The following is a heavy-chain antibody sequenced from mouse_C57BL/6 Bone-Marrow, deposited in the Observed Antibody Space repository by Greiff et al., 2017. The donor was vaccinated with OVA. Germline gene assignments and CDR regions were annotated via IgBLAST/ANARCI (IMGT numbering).Heavy chain of an antibody. V-gene: IGHV1-80*01. J-gene: IGHJ1*03. Sequence: QVQLQQSGAELAKPGASVKISCKASGYAFSSYWMNWVKQRPGKGLEWIGQIYPGDGDTNYNGKFKGKATLTADKSSSTAYMQLSSLTSEDSAVYFCARWGFYYYGYFDVWGTGTTVTVSS. D-gene: IGHD1-1*01. CDR3: ARWGFYYYGYFDV. CDR1: GYAFSSYW. CDR2: IYPGDGDT.